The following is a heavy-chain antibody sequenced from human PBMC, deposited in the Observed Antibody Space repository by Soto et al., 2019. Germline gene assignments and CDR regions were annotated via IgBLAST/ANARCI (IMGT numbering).Heavy chain of an antibody. Sequence: QVQLQESGPGLVKPSETLSLTCTVSGGSISSYYWSWIRQPPGKGLEWIGYIYYSGGTHYNPSLNSRVTISVDTSKNQFALKLSSVTAADTAVYYCARDYDFWSGYYTAWFDPWGQGTLVTVSS. V-gene: IGHV4-59*01. CDR2: IYYSGGT. CDR1: GGSISSYY. D-gene: IGHD3-3*01. J-gene: IGHJ5*02. CDR3: ARDYDFWSGYYTAWFDP.